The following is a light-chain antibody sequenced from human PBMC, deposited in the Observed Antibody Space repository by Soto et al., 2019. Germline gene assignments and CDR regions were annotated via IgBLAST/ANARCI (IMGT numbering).Light chain of an antibody. J-gene: IGLJ3*02. Sequence: QSALTQPASVSGSPRQSITISCTGTSSDVGSYTLVSWYQQHPGKAPKLMIYEGSKRPSGVSNRFSGSKSGNTASLTISGLQAEDEADDYCCSYAGSDTWVFGGGTKVTVL. CDR1: SSDVGSYTL. CDR3: CSYAGSDTWV. V-gene: IGLV2-23*01. CDR2: EGS.